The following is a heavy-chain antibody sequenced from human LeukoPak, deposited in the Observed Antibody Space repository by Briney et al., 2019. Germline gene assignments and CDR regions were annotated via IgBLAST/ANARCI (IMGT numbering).Heavy chain of an antibody. CDR3: ARDMDSYNSRFDY. V-gene: IGHV3-21*01. J-gene: IGHJ4*02. D-gene: IGHD5-24*01. CDR2: ISSSSSYI. Sequence: SGGSLRLSCAASGFTFSSYSRNWVRQAPGKGLEWVSSISSSSSYIYYADSVKGRFTISRDNAKNSLYLQMNRLRGEDTAVYYCARDMDSYNSRFDYWGQGTLVTVSS. CDR1: GFTFSSYS.